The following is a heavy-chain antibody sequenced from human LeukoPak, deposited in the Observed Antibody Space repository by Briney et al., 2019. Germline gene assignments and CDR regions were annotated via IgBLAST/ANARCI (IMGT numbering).Heavy chain of an antibody. J-gene: IGHJ6*02. CDR1: GYTFTSYG. Sequence: ASVKVSCKASGYTFTSYGISWVRQAPGQGLEWMGWISAYNGNTNYAQKLQGRVTMTTDTSTSTAYMELRSLRSDDTAVYYCARVVFGSTSGNYYCYYGMDVWGQGTTVTVSS. V-gene: IGHV1-18*01. CDR3: ARVVFGSTSGNYYCYYGMDV. CDR2: ISAYNGNT. D-gene: IGHD2-2*01.